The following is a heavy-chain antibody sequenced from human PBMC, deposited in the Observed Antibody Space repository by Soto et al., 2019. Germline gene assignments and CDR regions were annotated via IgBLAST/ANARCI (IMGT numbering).Heavy chain of an antibody. CDR1: GGSISSYY. CDR3: ARERRRDPGYSSGWYGVDY. D-gene: IGHD6-19*01. Sequence: SETLSLTCTVSGGSISSYYWSWIRQPPGKGLEWIGYIYYSGSTNYNPSLKSRVAMSVDTSKNQFSLKLNSVTAGDTAVYYCARERRRDPGYSSGWYGVDYWGLGTLVT. J-gene: IGHJ4*02. CDR2: IYYSGST. V-gene: IGHV4-59*01.